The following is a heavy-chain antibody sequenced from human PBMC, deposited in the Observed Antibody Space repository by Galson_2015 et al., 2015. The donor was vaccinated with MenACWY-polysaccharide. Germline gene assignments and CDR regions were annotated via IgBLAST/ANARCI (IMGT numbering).Heavy chain of an antibody. CDR1: GDSVSSKSAA. J-gene: IGHJ3*02. D-gene: IGHD2/OR15-2a*01. CDR2: TYYRSKWFT. CDR3: VREAGFGNSRRPLCAFDI. Sequence: CAISGDSVSSKSAAWNWIRQSPSRGLEWLGRTYYRSKWFTEYAVSVKSRIAVNPDTSRNQFSLQLKSVTPEDTAVFYCVREAGFGNSRRPLCAFDIWGQGTMVTVSS. V-gene: IGHV6-1*01.